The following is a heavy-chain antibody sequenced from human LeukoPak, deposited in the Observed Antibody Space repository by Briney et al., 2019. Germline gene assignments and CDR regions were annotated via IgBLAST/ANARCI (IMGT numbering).Heavy chain of an antibody. CDR3: ASLRDGYNFDY. CDR2: IFYSGST. J-gene: IGHJ4*02. Sequence: SETLSLTCTVSGGSISTSSYYWGWIRQPPGKGLEWIGSIFYSGSTYYNPSLKSRVTISVDTSKNQFSLKLSSVTAADTAVYYCASLRDGYNFDYWGQGTLVTVSS. V-gene: IGHV4-39*01. D-gene: IGHD5-24*01. CDR1: GGSISTSSYY.